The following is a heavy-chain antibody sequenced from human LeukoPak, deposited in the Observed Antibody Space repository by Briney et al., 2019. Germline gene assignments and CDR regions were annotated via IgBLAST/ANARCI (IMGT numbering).Heavy chain of an antibody. D-gene: IGHD1-26*01. CDR2: ISGSGGST. CDR1: GFTFSSYA. V-gene: IGHV3-23*01. CDR3: TNDPWDRAGDY. J-gene: IGHJ4*02. Sequence: GGSLRLSCAASGFTFSSYAMSWVRQAPGKGLEWVSGISGSGGSTYYADSVKGRFTISRDNSKNTLYLQMNSLRAEDTAVYYCTNDPWDRAGDYWGQGTLVTVSS.